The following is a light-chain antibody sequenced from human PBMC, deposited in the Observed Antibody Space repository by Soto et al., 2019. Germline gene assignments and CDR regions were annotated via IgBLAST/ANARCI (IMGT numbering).Light chain of an antibody. CDR3: PQRCRLPGT. V-gene: IGKV3-20*01. J-gene: IGKJ1*01. Sequence: EIVLTQSPGTLSLSPGERATLSCRASQSVSSSYLAWYQQKPGQAPRLLIYGSSSRATGIPDRFSGSGSGPRFTFTIHSLEPEDISVYYRPQRCRLPGTFGQGTKVE. CDR2: GSS. CDR1: QSVSSSY.